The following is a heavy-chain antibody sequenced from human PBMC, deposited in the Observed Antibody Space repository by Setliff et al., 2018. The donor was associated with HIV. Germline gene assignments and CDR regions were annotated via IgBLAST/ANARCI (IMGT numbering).Heavy chain of an antibody. V-gene: IGHV4-61*09. CDR1: GGSINSDSYNYY. CDR2: VYSSGTT. Sequence: SETLSLTCTVSGGSINSDSYNYYWSWIRQPAGRGLEWIGHVYSSGTTSYKPSLKSRVTISLDASKNQFSLKLASVTAADTAVYYCATVRVDHNWFDPWGQGTLVTVSS. J-gene: IGHJ5*02. CDR3: ATVRVDHNWFDP.